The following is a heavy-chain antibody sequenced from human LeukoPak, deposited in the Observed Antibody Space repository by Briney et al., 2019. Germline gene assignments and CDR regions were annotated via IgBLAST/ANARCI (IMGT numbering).Heavy chain of an antibody. CDR3: ARLYYYDSSGYHLYYYYYYMDV. CDR1: GYTFTSYG. CDR2: ISAYNGNT. J-gene: IGHJ6*03. D-gene: IGHD3-22*01. V-gene: IGHV1-18*01. Sequence: AASVKVSCKASGYTFTSYGVSWVRQAPGQGLEWVGWISAYNGNTNYAQKLQGRVTMTTDTSTSTAYMELRSLRSDDTAVYYCARLYYYDSSGYHLYYYYYYMDVWGKGTTVTISS.